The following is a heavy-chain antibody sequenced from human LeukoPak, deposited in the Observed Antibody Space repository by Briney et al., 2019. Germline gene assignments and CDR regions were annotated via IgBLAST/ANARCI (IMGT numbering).Heavy chain of an antibody. V-gene: IGHV1-69*06. CDR3: ARGLIGGSGSFDAFDI. D-gene: IGHD3-10*01. Sequence: SVKVSCKAAGGTFSSYAISWVRQAPGQGLEWMGGTIPIFGTANYAQKFQGRVTITADKSTSTAYMELRSLRSEDTAVYYCARGLIGGSGSFDAFDIWGQGTMVTVSS. CDR1: GGTFSSYA. J-gene: IGHJ3*02. CDR2: TIPIFGTA.